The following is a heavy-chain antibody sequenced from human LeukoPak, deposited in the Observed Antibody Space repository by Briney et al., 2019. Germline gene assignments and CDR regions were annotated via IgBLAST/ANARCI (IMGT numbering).Heavy chain of an antibody. CDR1: GFTFSSSA. Sequence: GGSLRLSCAASGFTFSSSAMTWVRQAPGKGLEWVSAISDNGYDTFYADSVKGRFTISRDNSKNTLYLQMNSLRAEDTAVYYCAKYQRATVTTNDAFDIWGQGTMVTVSS. V-gene: IGHV3-23*01. J-gene: IGHJ3*02. CDR2: ISDNGYDT. CDR3: AKYQRATVTTNDAFDI. D-gene: IGHD4-17*01.